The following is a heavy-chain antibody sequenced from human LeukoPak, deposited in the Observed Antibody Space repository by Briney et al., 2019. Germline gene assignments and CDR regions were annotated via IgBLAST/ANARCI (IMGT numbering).Heavy chain of an antibody. V-gene: IGHV1-2*02. CDR3: ASKSIGLLRPFDP. D-gene: IGHD6-6*01. CDR1: VHTFTGYY. Sequence: ASVTVSCNACVHTFTGYYMHWVRQAPEPGLEWMGWIHPNSGGTNYAQKLQGRSTMTRDPAISPAYMELSLLRYDDTAVYYCASKSIGLLRPFDPWGQGTLVTVSS. CDR2: IHPNSGGT. J-gene: IGHJ5*02.